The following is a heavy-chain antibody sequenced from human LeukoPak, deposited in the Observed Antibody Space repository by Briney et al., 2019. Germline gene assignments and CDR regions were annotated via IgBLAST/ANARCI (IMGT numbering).Heavy chain of an antibody. CDR2: INWNGGST. CDR3: ARDLLSGYDLPLDY. V-gene: IGHV3-20*04. Sequence: GGSLRLSCAASGFTFSSYAMSWVRQAPGKGLEWVPGINWNGGSTDYADSVKGRFTISRDNAKNSLYLQMNSLRAEDTALYYCARDLLSGYDLPLDYWGQGTLVTVSS. J-gene: IGHJ4*02. CDR1: GFTFSSYA. D-gene: IGHD5-12*01.